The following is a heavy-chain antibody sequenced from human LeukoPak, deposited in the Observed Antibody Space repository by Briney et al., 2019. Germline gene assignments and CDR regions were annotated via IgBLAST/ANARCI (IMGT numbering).Heavy chain of an antibody. V-gene: IGHV3-21*05. CDR2: ISSSSIYT. CDR3: ARDREYYFDS. J-gene: IGHJ4*02. Sequence: GGSLRLSCAASGFTFSSHWMHWVRQAPGKGLEWVSYISSSSIYTNYADSVKGRFTISRDNAKNSLYLQMNSLRAEDTAVYYCARDREYYFDSWGQGTLVTVSS. CDR1: GFTFSSHW.